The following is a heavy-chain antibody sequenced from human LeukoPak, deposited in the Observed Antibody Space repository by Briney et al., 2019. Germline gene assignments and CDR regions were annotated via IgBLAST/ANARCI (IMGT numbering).Heavy chain of an antibody. D-gene: IGHD3-10*01. V-gene: IGHV3-30*14. CDR2: ISYDGSNK. Sequence: SGGSLRLSCAASGFTFSSYAMHWVRQAPGKGLEWVAVISYDGSNKYYADSVQGRFTISRDNSKNTVSLQLNSLRVEDTAVYYCARSLLWVGFFDWWGQGTQVTVSS. CDR3: ARSLLWVGFFDW. CDR1: GFTFSSYA. J-gene: IGHJ4*02.